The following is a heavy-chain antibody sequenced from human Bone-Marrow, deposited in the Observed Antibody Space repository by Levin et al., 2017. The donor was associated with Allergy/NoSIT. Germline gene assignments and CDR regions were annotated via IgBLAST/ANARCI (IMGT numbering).Heavy chain of an antibody. D-gene: IGHD1-1*01. J-gene: IGHJ6*02. CDR2: ISYDGSNK. CDR3: AINSDGAHDVSYYYGMDV. V-gene: IGHV3-30*03. Sequence: QAGGSLRLSCAASGFTFSSYGMHWVRQAPGKGLEWVAVISYDGSNKYYADSVKGRFTISRDNSKNTLYLQMNSLRAEDTAVYYCAINSDGAHDVSYYYGMDVWGQGTTVTVSS. CDR1: GFTFSSYG.